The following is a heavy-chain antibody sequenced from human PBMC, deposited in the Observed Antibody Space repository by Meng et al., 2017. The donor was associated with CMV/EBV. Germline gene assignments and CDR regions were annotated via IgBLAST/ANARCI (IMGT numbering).Heavy chain of an antibody. CDR1: GGTFSSYA. CDR2: IIPILGIA. D-gene: IGHD2-15*01. V-gene: IGHV1-69*10. CDR3: ARDAPLYGVVVVAATPWFDP. J-gene: IGHJ5*02. Sequence: SVKVYCKASGGTFSSYAISWVRQAPGQGLEWMGGIIPILGIANYAQKFQGRGTITADKSTSTAYMELSSLRSEDPAVYYCARDAPLYGVVVVAATPWFDPWCQVPLVPVSS.